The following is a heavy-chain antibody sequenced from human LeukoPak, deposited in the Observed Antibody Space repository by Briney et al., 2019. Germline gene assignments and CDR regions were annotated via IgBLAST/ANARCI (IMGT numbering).Heavy chain of an antibody. Sequence: QPGRSLRLSCAASGFTFSSYGMHWVRQAPGKGLVWVSRINDDGSSTSYADSVKGRFTISRDNAKNTLFLQVNSLRAEDTAVYYCARALGSSSDYWGQGTLVTVSS. J-gene: IGHJ4*02. CDR3: ARALGSSSDY. CDR1: GFTFSSYG. V-gene: IGHV3-74*01. CDR2: INDDGSST. D-gene: IGHD1-26*01.